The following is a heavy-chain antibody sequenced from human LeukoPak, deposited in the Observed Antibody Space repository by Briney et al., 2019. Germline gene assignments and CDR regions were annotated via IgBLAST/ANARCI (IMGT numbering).Heavy chain of an antibody. CDR1: GGTFSSYA. D-gene: IGHD3-22*01. CDR3: ARESFPNYYDSSGYYYDY. Sequence: SVKVSCKASGGTFSSYAISLVRQAPGQGLEWMGGIIPIFGTANYAQKFQGRVTITADESTSTAYMELSSLRSEDTAVYYCARESFPNYYDSSGYYYDYWGQGTLVTVSS. V-gene: IGHV1-69*13. J-gene: IGHJ4*02. CDR2: IIPIFGTA.